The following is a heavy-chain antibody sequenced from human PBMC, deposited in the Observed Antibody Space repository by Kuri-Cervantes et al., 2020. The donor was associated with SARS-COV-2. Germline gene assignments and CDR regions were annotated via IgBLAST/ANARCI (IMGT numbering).Heavy chain of an antibody. V-gene: IGHV3-48*03. D-gene: IGHD4-23*01. CDR2: ISCSGSTI. CDR3: APPVGGNSVPST. J-gene: IGHJ5*02. Sequence: GGSLRLSCAASGFTFSSYEMNWVRQAPGKGLEWVSYISCSGSTIFYADSVKGRFTISRDNAKNSLYLQMNSQRAEDTAVYYCAPPVGGNSVPSTCGQGTLVTVSS. CDR1: GFTFSSYE.